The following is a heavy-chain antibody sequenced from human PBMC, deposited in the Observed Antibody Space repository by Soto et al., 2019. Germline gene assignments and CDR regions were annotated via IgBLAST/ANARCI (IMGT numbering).Heavy chain of an antibody. V-gene: IGHV3-30-3*01. CDR3: ARDTYYYDSSGYLMIDY. D-gene: IGHD3-22*01. Sequence: QVQLVESGGGVVQPGRSLRLSCAASGFTFSSYAMHWVRQAPDKGLEWVAVISYDGSNKYYADSVKGRFTISRDNSKNTLYLQMNSLRAEDTAVYYCARDTYYYDSSGYLMIDYWGQGTLVTVSS. CDR2: ISYDGSNK. J-gene: IGHJ4*02. CDR1: GFTFSSYA.